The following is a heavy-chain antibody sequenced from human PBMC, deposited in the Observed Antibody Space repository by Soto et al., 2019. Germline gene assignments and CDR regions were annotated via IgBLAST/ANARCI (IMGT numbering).Heavy chain of an antibody. D-gene: IGHD5-12*01. J-gene: IGHJ4*02. CDR3: ARWLGYGPHFDY. V-gene: IGHV4-30-4*01. CDR2: IYYSGST. CDR1: GGSISSGDYY. Sequence: QVQLQESGPGLVKPSQTLSLTCTVSGGSISSGDYYWSWIRQPPGKGLEWIGYIYYSGSTYYNPSLKSRVTISVDTSQNQFSLKLSSATAADTAVYYCARWLGYGPHFDYWGQGTLVTVSS.